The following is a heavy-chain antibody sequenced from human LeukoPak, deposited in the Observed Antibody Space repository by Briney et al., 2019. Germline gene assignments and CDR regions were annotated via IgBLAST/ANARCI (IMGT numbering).Heavy chain of an antibody. D-gene: IGHD2-21*02. CDR1: GFTFSGSA. CDR2: IRSKANSYAT. V-gene: IGHV3-73*01. CDR3: TRPLAYCGGDCYSIGSWFDP. J-gene: IGHJ5*02. Sequence: GGSLTLCCAASGFTFSGSAMHGVRHAPGKALEWVGRIRSKANSYATADAASVKGRFTIYRDDSKNTAYLQMNSLKTEDTAVYYCTRPLAYCGGDCYSIGSWFDPWGQGTLVTVSS.